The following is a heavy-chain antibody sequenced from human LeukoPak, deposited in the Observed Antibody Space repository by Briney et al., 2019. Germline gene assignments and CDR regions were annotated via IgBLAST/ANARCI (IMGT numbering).Heavy chain of an antibody. V-gene: IGHV1-69*05. CDR3: ARGGMSDDFWSGYYIHWFDP. D-gene: IGHD3-3*01. J-gene: IGHJ5*02. CDR2: IIPIFGTA. Sequence: ASVKVSCKASGGTFSSYAISWVRQAPGQGLEWMGGIIPIFGTANYAQKFQGRVTITTDESTSTAYMELSSLRSEDTAVYYCARGGMSDDFWSGYYIHWFDPWGQGTLVTVSS. CDR1: GGTFSSYA.